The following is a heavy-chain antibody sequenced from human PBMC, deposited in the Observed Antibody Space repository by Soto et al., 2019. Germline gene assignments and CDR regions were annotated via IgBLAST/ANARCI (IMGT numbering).Heavy chain of an antibody. CDR1: GGSISSGGYY. D-gene: IGHD3-22*01. V-gene: IGHV4-31*03. CDR2: IYYSGST. J-gene: IGHJ4*02. Sequence: SETLSLTCTVSGGSISSGGYYWSWIRQHPGKGLEWIGYIYYSGSTYYNPSLKSRVTISVDTSKNQFSLKLSSVTAEDTAVYYCARPGHDSSGAFDYWGQGTLVTVSS. CDR3: ARPGHDSSGAFDY.